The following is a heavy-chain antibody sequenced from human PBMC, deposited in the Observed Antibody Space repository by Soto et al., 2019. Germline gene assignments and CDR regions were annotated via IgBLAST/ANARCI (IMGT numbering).Heavy chain of an antibody. J-gene: IGHJ6*03. D-gene: IGHD3-9*01. CDR3: ARYTRLVTPEILYYYYMDV. Sequence: PGGSLRLSCAASGFTFSSYWMSWVRQAPGKGLEWVANIKQDGSEKYYVDSVKGRFTISRDNAKNSLYLQMNSLRAEDTAVYYCARYTRLVTPEILYYYYMDVWGKGTTVTVSS. CDR2: IKQDGSEK. CDR1: GFTFSSYW. V-gene: IGHV3-7*01.